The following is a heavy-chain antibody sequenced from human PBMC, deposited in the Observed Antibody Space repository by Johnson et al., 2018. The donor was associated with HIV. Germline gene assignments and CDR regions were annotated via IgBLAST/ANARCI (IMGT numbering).Heavy chain of an antibody. D-gene: IGHD2-15*01. J-gene: IGHJ3*02. Sequence: VQLVESGGGVVQPGGSLRLSCAASGFTFSTYGMHWVRQAPGKGLEWVALIWYDGSNKYYADSVKGRFTISRDNAKNSLYLQMNSLRAEDTALYYCAGGRIGAFDIWGQGTMVTVSS. CDR2: IWYDGSNK. V-gene: IGHV3-33*03. CDR3: AGGRIGAFDI. CDR1: GFTFSTYG.